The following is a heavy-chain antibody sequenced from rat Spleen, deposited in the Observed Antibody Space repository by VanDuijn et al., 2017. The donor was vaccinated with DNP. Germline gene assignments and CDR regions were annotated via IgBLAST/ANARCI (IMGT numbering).Heavy chain of an antibody. CDR1: GYSITSSYR. CDR3: ARGLNYGGYIYSWYFDF. V-gene: IGHV3-3*01. J-gene: IGHJ1*01. D-gene: IGHD1-11*01. CDR2: INSAGST. Sequence: EVQLQDSGPGLVKPSQSLSLTCSVTGYSITSSYRWNWIRKFPGNKLEWMGYINSAGSTNYNPSLKSRISITRDTSKNQFFLQVNSVTTEDTATYYCARGLNYGGYIYSWYFDFWGPGTMVTVSS.